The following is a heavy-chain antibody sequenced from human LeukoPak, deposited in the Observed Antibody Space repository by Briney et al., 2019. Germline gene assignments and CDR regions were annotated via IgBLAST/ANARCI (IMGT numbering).Heavy chain of an antibody. CDR1: GYSFTGYF. J-gene: IGHJ4*02. CDR3: AKSGSTGYSLDY. CDR2: IDPNSGDT. V-gene: IGHV1-2*02. Sequence: ASVKVSCKASGYSFTGYFIHWVRQAPGQGLEWMGCIDPNSGDTKYAQKFQGRVSMPRDTSTRTAYMELSRLRSDDTAVYFCAKSGSTGYSLDYWGQGTLVTVSS. D-gene: IGHD3-22*01.